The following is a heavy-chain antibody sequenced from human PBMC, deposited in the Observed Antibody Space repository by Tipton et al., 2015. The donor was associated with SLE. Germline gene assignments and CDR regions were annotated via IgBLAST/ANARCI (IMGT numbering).Heavy chain of an antibody. CDR2: IYTSGST. CDR3: ARETSEGYFDL. V-gene: IGHV4-61*09. D-gene: IGHD6-6*01. CDR1: GGSISSGSYY. J-gene: IGHJ2*01. Sequence: TLSLTCTVSGGSISSGSYYWSWIRQPARKGLEWIGYIYTSGSTNYNPSLKSRVTISLDTSKNQLSLKLSSVTAADTADTAVYYCARETSEGYFDLWGRGTLVTVSS.